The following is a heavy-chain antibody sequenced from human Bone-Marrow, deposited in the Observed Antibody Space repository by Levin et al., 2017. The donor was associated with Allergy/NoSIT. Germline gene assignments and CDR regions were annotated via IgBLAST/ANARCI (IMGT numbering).Heavy chain of an antibody. J-gene: IGHJ4*02. Sequence: GESLKISCTVSGFIFTNYGMIWVRQAPGKGLEWVALIWFDGSDIYYADSVKGRFTISRDDSKNTLYLQMNSLRAEDTALYYCARRLGDGIDYWGQGTLVTVSS. CDR1: GFIFTNYG. V-gene: IGHV3-33*01. CDR2: IWFDGSDI. CDR3: ARRLGDGIDY. D-gene: IGHD3-16*01.